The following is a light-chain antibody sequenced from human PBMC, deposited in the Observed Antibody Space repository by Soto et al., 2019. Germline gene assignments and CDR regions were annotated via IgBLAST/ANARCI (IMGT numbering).Light chain of an antibody. CDR1: GSDVGGYNY. J-gene: IGLJ2*01. V-gene: IGLV2-8*01. CDR3: SSYAGSNIYVV. Sequence: QSVLTQPPSASGSPGQSVTISCTGTGSDVGGYNYVSWYQHHPGKAPKLMLYEVSTRPSGVSDRFSGSKSGNTASLTVSGLQAEDEADYYCSSYAGSNIYVVFGGGTKLTVL. CDR2: EVS.